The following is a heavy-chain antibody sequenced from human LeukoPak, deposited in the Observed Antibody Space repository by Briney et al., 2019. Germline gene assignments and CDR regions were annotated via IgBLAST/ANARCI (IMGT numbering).Heavy chain of an antibody. CDR1: GFSFSTYW. J-gene: IGHJ4*02. CDR3: ARVGLHCSGGSCYDY. Sequence: GGSLRLSCAASGFSFSTYWMHGVRQAPGKGLVWVSRISSDGSSTTYADSVQGRFTISRDNAKNTLYLQMNSLRAEDTAVYYCARVGLHCSGGSCYDYWGQGTLVTVSS. D-gene: IGHD2-15*01. V-gene: IGHV3-74*01. CDR2: ISSDGSST.